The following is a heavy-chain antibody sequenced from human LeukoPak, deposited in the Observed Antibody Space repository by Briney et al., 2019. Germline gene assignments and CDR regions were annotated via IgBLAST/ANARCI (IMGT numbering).Heavy chain of an antibody. Sequence: GSLRLSCAASGFTVSSNYMSWVRQPPGKGLEWIGEINHSGSTKYNPSLKSRVTISVGTSKNQFSLKLSSVTAADTAVYYCARGPGIAVAGTGNFDYWGQGTLVTVSS. V-gene: IGHV4-34*01. CDR1: GFTVSSNY. J-gene: IGHJ4*02. CDR3: ARGPGIAVAGTGNFDY. CDR2: INHSGST. D-gene: IGHD6-19*01.